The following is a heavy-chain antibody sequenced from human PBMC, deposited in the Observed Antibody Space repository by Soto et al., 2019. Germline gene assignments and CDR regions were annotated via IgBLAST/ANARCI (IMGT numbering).Heavy chain of an antibody. CDR3: AREGGTVTATGWFDY. CDR1: GFTFSSYG. D-gene: IGHD4-4*01. Sequence: PGGSLRLSCAASGFTFSSYGMHWVRQAPGKGLEWVAVIWYDGSNKYYADSVRGRFTISRDNSKNTLYLQMNSLRAEDTAVYYCAREGGTVTATGWFDYWGQGTLVTVSS. V-gene: IGHV3-33*01. CDR2: IWYDGSNK. J-gene: IGHJ4*02.